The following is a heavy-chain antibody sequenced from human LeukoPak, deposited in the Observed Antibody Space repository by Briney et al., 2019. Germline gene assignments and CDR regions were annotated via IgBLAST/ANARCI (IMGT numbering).Heavy chain of an antibody. CDR3: ARHSTPLTIFGAFFDY. J-gene: IGHJ4*02. Sequence: SETLSLTCTVSGGSISSSSYYWGWIRQPPGKGLEWIGSIYYSGSTYYNPSLKSRVTISVDTSKNQFSLKLSSVTAADTAVYYCARHSTPLTIFGAFFDYWGQGTLVTVSA. CDR1: GGSISSSSYY. CDR2: IYYSGST. D-gene: IGHD3-3*01. V-gene: IGHV4-39*01.